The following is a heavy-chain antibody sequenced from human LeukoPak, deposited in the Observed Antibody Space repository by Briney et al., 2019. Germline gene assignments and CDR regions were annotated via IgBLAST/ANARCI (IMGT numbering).Heavy chain of an antibody. J-gene: IGHJ3*02. CDR2: ISSSSYI. CDR3: ARAPGVDDAFDI. V-gene: IGHV3-21*01. CDR1: GFTFSNYS. D-gene: IGHD2-8*01. Sequence: PGGSLRLSCAASGFTFSNYSMNWVRQAPGKGLEWVSSISSSSYIYYADSVKGRFTISRDNAKNSLYLQMNSLRAEDTAVYYCARAPGVDDAFDIWGQGTMVTVSS.